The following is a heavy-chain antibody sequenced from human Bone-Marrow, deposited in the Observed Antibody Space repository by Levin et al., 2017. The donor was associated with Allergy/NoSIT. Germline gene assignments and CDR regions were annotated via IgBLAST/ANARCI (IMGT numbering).Heavy chain of an antibody. CDR3: ARVILWPKQLAAFDI. Sequence: ASETLSLTCTVSGGSISSYYWSWIRQPPGKGLEWIGYIYYSGSTNYNPSLKSRVTISVDTSKNQFSLKLSSVTAADTAVYYCARVILWPKQLAAFDIWGQGTMVTVSS. V-gene: IGHV4-59*01. J-gene: IGHJ3*02. D-gene: IGHD6-13*01. CDR2: IYYSGST. CDR1: GGSISSYY.